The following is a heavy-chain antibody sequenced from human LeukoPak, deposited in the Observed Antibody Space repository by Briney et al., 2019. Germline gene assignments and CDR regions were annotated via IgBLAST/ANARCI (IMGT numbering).Heavy chain of an antibody. CDR1: GFIFSHHG. D-gene: IGHD5-24*01. J-gene: IGHJ4*02. V-gene: IGHV3-23*01. Sequence: GGSLRLSCAASGFIFSHHGMNWVRQAPGKGLEWVSGIRTDGVTTYYADSVKGRFIISRDNSKNTVYLQMNSLSAEDAAVYYCVKDDGWVQYANWGQGTLVTVSS. CDR2: IRTDGVTT. CDR3: VKDDGWVQYAN.